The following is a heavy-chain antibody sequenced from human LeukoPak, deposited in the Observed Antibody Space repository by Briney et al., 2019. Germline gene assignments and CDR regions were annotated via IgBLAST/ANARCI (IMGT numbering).Heavy chain of an antibody. Sequence: ASVKVSCTVSGSSLTELSLYWVRQAPGKGLEWMGGFDVIDAKIFYAQKFQGRVTMSEDSSTDTAYMELSSLRSDDTAFYYCAAGRPYSLLDYWGQGTLLTVSS. V-gene: IGHV1-24*01. CDR2: FDVIDAKI. D-gene: IGHD5-18*01. CDR1: GSSLTELS. CDR3: AAGRPYSLLDY. J-gene: IGHJ4*02.